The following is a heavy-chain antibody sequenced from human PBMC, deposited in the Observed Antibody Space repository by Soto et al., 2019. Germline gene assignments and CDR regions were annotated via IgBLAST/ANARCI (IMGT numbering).Heavy chain of an antibody. V-gene: IGHV3-53*01. Sequence: GSLRLSCSASGLSIIGTKNVACVVQAPGKGLEWVSALYDVDGSFYADSVKGRFTTSSDRSKTTVYLQMNDLRPGDTAVYYCATWREREHAYDIWGQGTTVTVSS. CDR1: GLSIIGTKN. CDR2: LYDVDGS. D-gene: IGHD1-1*01. CDR3: ATWREREHAYDI. J-gene: IGHJ3*02.